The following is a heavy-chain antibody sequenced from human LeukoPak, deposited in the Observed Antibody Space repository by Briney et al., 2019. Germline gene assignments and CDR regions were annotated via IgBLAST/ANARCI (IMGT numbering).Heavy chain of an antibody. J-gene: IGHJ4*02. Sequence: GGSLRLSCAASGFTFSSYAMHWVRQAPGKGLEWVAVISYDGSYKYYADSVKGRFTISRDNSKNTLDLQMNSLRAEDTAVYYCARASFRITYGGVDYWGQGALVTVSS. D-gene: IGHD3-16*01. V-gene: IGHV3-30*04. CDR3: ARASFRITYGGVDY. CDR1: GFTFSSYA. CDR2: ISYDGSYK.